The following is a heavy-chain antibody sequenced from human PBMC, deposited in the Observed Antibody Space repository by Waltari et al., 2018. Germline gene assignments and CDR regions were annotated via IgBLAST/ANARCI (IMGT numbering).Heavy chain of an antibody. V-gene: IGHV1-69-2*01. CDR1: GYTFTDYY. J-gene: IGHJ6*02. CDR3: ATLRMVAATSIYYYGMDV. Sequence: EVQLVQSGAEVKKPGATVKISCKVSGYTFTDYYMHWVQQAPGKGLEWMGLVDPEDGETIYAEKFKGRVTITADTSTDTAYMELSSLRSEDTAVYYCATLRMVAATSIYYYGMDVWGQGTTVTVSS. CDR2: VDPEDGET. D-gene: IGHD2-15*01.